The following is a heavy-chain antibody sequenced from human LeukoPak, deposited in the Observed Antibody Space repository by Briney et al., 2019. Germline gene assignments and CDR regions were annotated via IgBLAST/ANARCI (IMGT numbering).Heavy chain of an antibody. CDR2: IYPGDSDT. Sequence: GESLKISCKGSGYSFPTYWIAWVRQMPGKGLEWMGIIYPGDSDTRYSPSFQGQVTISADKSISTAYLQWSSLKASDTAMYYCARQRVIAVAGTTGFDPWGQGTLVTVSS. CDR1: GYSFPTYW. V-gene: IGHV5-51*01. D-gene: IGHD6-19*01. J-gene: IGHJ5*02. CDR3: ARQRVIAVAGTTGFDP.